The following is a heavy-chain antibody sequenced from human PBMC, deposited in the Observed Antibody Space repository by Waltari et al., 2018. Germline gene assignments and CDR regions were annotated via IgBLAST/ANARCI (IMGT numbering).Heavy chain of an antibody. CDR2: ITFDVTNK. CDR1: GFTFSGYG. J-gene: IGHJ3*02. Sequence: QVQLVESGGGVVQPGGSLRLSCAASGFTFSGYGLHWVRQAPGKGVEWVAFITFDVTNKYYADSVKGRFTISRDNPKNTMFLQMNSLRPDDTAIYYCASIFAGTAVTTIQPIDIWGQGTMVTVSS. V-gene: IGHV3-30*02. D-gene: IGHD4-17*01. CDR3: ASIFAGTAVTTIQPIDI.